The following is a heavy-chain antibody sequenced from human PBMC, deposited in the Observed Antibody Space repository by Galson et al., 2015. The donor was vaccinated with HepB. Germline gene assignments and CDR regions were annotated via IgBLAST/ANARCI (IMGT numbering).Heavy chain of an antibody. CDR2: ISAYNGNT. CDR3: ARENYYDSSGYYAFDI. V-gene: IGHV1-18*01. CDR1: GYTFTSYG. Sequence: SVKVSCKASGYTFTSYGISWVRQAPGQGLEWMGWISAYNGNTNYAQKLQGRVTMTTDTSTSTAYMELRSLRSDDTAVYYCARENYYDSSGYYAFDIWGRGTMVTVSS. D-gene: IGHD3-22*01. J-gene: IGHJ3*02.